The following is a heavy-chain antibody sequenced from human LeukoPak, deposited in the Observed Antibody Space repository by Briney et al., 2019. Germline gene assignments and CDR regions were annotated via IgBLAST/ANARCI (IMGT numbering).Heavy chain of an antibody. J-gene: IGHJ4*02. V-gene: IGHV4-38-2*01. D-gene: IGHD3-10*01. CDR1: GYSISSGYY. CDR3: ARVRDYGSGSYYNGEVDY. Sequence: SETLSLTCAVSGYSISSGYYWGWIRQPPGKGLGGIGSIYHSGSTYYNPSLKSRVTISVDTSKNQFSLKLSSVTAADTAVYYCARVRDYGSGSYYNGEVDYWGQGTLVTVSS. CDR2: IYHSGST.